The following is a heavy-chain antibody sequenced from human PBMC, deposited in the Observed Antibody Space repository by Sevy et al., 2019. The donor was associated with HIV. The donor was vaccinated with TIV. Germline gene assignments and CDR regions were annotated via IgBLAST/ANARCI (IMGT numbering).Heavy chain of an antibody. CDR2: IYYNGHI. J-gene: IGHJ4*02. CDR3: AGENAWGRGYS. V-gene: IGHV4-59*08. Sequence: PDTLSLTCTVSDGSITSLYWNWIRQPPGKGLEWIANIYYNGHINYNPSLKSRVTLSLDTSKNQFSLRLSSVTAADTAMYYCAGENAWGRGYSWGQGTLVTVSS. CDR1: DGSITSLY. D-gene: IGHD1-26*01.